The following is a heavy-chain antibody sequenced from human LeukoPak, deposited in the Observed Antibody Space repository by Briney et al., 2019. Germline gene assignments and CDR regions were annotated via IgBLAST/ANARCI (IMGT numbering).Heavy chain of an antibody. V-gene: IGHV3-23*01. CDR2: FTGSGDAT. D-gene: IGHD6-19*01. Sequence: GGSLRLSCAASGFALRSYALSWVRQAPGKGLEWVSGFTGSGDATDYADSVKGRFTISRDNSKNTLSLQMNNLRAEDTAVYYCAKVYASGWSYFDYWGQGTLVTVSS. CDR1: GFALRSYA. CDR3: AKVYASGWSYFDY. J-gene: IGHJ4*02.